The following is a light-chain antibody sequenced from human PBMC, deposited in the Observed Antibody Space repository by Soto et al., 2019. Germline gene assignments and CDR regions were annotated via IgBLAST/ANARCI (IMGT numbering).Light chain of an antibody. CDR1: QSVKTF. CDR3: QQRSNWPPIT. J-gene: IGKJ5*01. CDR2: DAS. V-gene: IGKV3-11*01. Sequence: EIVLTQSPATLSLSPGQRATLSCRASQSVKTFLVWYQHRPGQAPRVLIYDASHRASGIPARFSGSGSGTDFTITISSLEPEDAALYYCQQRSNWPPITFGQGTRLEI.